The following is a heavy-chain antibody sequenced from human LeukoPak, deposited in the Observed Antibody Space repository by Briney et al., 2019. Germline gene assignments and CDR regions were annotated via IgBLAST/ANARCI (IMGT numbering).Heavy chain of an antibody. D-gene: IGHD1-1*01. CDR1: GFTFSSYA. V-gene: IGHV3-23*01. CDR2: ISGSGGGT. Sequence: GGSLRLSCAASGFTFSSYAMSWVRQAPGKGLEWVSAISGSGGGTYYADSVKGRFTISRDNSKNTLYLQMNSLRAEDTAVYYCAKVEGDNWNDFYYYYGMDVWGQGTTVTVSS. J-gene: IGHJ6*02. CDR3: AKVEGDNWNDFYYYYGMDV.